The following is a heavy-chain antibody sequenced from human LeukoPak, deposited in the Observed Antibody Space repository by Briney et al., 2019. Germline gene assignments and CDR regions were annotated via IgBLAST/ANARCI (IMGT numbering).Heavy chain of an antibody. CDR1: GFTFSSFC. J-gene: IGHJ4*02. V-gene: IGHV3-74*01. D-gene: IGHD4-23*01. CDR2: IASDVSST. CDR3: VRGRPHGNDY. Sequence: GGSLTLSCAPSGFTFSSFCTNWVRQAPGRGLLCVSRIASDVSSTTYADSVKGRFSISRDNAKNTLYLQMSSLRVEDTAVYYCVRGRPHGNDYWGQGTLVTVSS.